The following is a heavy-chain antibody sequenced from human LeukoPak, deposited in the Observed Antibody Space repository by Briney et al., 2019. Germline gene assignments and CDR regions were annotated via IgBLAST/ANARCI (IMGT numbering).Heavy chain of an antibody. CDR1: GYTFTGYY. D-gene: IGHD2-15*01. CDR2: ISAYNGNT. J-gene: IGHJ4*02. V-gene: IGHV1-18*04. CDR3: ASVGSGDFDY. Sequence: ASVKVPCKASGYTFTGYYMHWVRQAPGQGLEWMGWISAYNGNTNYAQKLQGRVTMTTDTSTSTAYMELRSLRSDDTAVYYCASVGSGDFDYWGQGTLVTVSS.